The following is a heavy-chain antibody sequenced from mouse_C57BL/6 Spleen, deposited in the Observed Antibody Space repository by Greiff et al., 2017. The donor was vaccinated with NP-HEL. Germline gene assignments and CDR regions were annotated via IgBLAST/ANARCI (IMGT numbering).Heavy chain of an antibody. CDR1: GYTFTSYW. D-gene: IGHD2-4*01. J-gene: IGHJ3*01. CDR3: ARDDYDDGRAWFAD. V-gene: IGHV1-72*01. Sequence: VQLQQPGAELVKPGASVKLSCKASGYTFTSYWMHWVKQRPGRGLEWIGRIDPNSGGTKYNEKFKSKATLTVDKPSSPAYMQLSSLTSEDSSGYYCARDDYDDGRAWFADWGQGTLVTVSA. CDR2: IDPNSGGT.